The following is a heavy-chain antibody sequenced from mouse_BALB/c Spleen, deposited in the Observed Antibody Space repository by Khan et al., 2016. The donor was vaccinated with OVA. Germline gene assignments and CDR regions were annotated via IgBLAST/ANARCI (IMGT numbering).Heavy chain of an antibody. J-gene: IGHJ2*01. CDR3: ATSYFYRYYFDY. CDR1: GFTFTSYG. D-gene: IGHD1-1*01. Sequence: EVQLVESGGGLVQSGGSRKLSCAASGFTFTSYGMHWIRQAPEKGLEWVANISSDSSTIYYADTVKGRFTISRDNPKNTLFLQMTSLRSGDTAMYFCATSYFYRYYFDYWGQGTTLTVSA. V-gene: IGHV5-17*02. CDR2: ISSDSSTI.